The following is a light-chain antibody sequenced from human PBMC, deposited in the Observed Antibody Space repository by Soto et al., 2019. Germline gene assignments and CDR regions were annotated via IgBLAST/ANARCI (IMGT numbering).Light chain of an antibody. J-gene: IGKJ4*01. CDR2: GAS. Sequence: EVEMTQSPATVSVSPGEGVTLSCRASQTISNDLAWYQQKPGQAPRLLIYGASTRATGVPARFSGGGSGTEFTLTISSLQSEDFAFYYCQQNNTWPPVTFGGGTKVEIK. CDR3: QQNNTWPPVT. CDR1: QTISND. V-gene: IGKV3-15*01.